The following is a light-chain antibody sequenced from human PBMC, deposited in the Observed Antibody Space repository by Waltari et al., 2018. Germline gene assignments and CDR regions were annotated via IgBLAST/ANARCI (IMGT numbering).Light chain of an antibody. CDR1: QSIDTY. CDR3: QQSYKTPIT. CDR2: AAS. Sequence: DIQMTQSPSSLSASVGDRVTITCRASQSIDTYLNWYQHKLGKAPKVLIYAASSLQSGVPSRFSGSGSGTDFTLTISSLQPEDFATYYCQQSYKTPITFGQGTRLEIK. J-gene: IGKJ5*01. V-gene: IGKV1-39*01.